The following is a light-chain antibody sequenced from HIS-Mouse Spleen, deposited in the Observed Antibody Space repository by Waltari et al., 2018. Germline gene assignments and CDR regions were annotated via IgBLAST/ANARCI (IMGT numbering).Light chain of an antibody. CDR1: SSDVGGYNY. CDR3: SSYTSSSSWV. V-gene: IGLV2-14*01. CDR2: EVS. J-gene: IGLJ2*01. Sequence: QSALTQPASVSGSPGQSITISCTGTSSDVGGYNYVSWYQQHPGKAPRLMIYEVSNRPQGVSNPFFGSKPGNTPSLTISGLQAEDEADYYCSSYTSSSSWVFGGWTKLTVL.